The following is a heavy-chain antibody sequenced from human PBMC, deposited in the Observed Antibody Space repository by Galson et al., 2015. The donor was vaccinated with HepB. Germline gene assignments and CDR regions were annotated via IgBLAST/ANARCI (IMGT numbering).Heavy chain of an antibody. V-gene: IGHV3-7*03. CDR1: GFTFRNYW. Sequence: SLRLSCAASGFTFRNYWMNWVRQAPGKGLEWVANIKQDGSEKYYVDSVKGRFTISRDNAKNSLYLEMNSPRAEDTAVYYCAGGIGWLIEYWGQGTLATVSS. D-gene: IGHD1-26*01. CDR3: AGGIGWLIEY. J-gene: IGHJ4*02. CDR2: IKQDGSEK.